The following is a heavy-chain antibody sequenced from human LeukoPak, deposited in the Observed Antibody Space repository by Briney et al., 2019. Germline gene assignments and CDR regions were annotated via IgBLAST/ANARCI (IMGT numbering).Heavy chain of an antibody. D-gene: IGHD3-10*02. V-gene: IGHV3-48*03. CDR3: AELGITMIGGG. J-gene: IGHJ6*04. Sequence: GGSLRLSCAASGFIFRSYEMHWVRQAPGKGLEGVSYISSSGNTIYYADSVKGRFTISRDNAKSSLYLQMNSLRAEDTAVYYCAELGITMIGGGWGKGTTVTISS. CDR1: GFIFRSYE. CDR2: ISSSGNTI.